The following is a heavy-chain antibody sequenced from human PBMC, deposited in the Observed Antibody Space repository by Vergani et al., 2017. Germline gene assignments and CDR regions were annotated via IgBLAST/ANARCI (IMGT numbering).Heavy chain of an antibody. J-gene: IGHJ6*03. CDR2: IWYDGSNK. Sequence: QVQLVESGGGVVQPGRSLRLSCAASGFTFSSYGMHWVRQAPGKGLEWVAVIWYDGSNKYYADSVKGRFTISRDNSKNTLYLQMNSLRAEETAVYYCARDERGPMDVWGKGTTVTVSS. CDR3: ARDERGPMDV. V-gene: IGHV3-33*01. D-gene: IGHD1-1*01. CDR1: GFTFSSYG.